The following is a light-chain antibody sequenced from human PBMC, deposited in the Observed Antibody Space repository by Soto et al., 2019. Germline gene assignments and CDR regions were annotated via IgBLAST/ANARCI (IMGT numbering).Light chain of an antibody. CDR2: DAY. Sequence: EVVLTQSPVTLSLSPGERATLSCRASQSFRGLLAWYQQKPGQAHRLLIYDAYNRATGIPPRFSGSGSGTDFTLTISSLEPEDSAGYYCQQRHMWPITFGQGTRLEIK. J-gene: IGKJ5*01. CDR3: QQRHMWPIT. CDR1: QSFRGL. V-gene: IGKV3-11*01.